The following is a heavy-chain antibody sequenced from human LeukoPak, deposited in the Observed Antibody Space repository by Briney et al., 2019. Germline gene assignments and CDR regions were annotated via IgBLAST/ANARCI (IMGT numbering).Heavy chain of an antibody. V-gene: IGHV3-30-3*01. D-gene: IGHD3-22*01. J-gene: IGHJ4*02. CDR2: ISYDGSNK. CDR1: GFTFSSYA. Sequence: GGSLRLSCAASGFTFSSYAMHWVRQAPGKGPEWVAVISYDGSNKYYADSVKGRFTISRDNSKNTLYLQMNSLRAEDTAVYYCARAEYYYDSSVDYWGQGTLVTVSS. CDR3: ARAEYYYDSSVDY.